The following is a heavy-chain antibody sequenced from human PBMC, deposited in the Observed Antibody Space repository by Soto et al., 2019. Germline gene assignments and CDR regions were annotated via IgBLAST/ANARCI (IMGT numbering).Heavy chain of an antibody. CDR1: GGTFSSYA. Sequence: GASVKVSCKASGGTFSSYAISWVRQAPGQGLEWMGGIIPIFGTANYAQKFQGRVTITADESTSTAYMELSSLRSEDTAVYYCARVSPRWLPSLPIDYWGQGTLVTVSS. V-gene: IGHV1-69*13. D-gene: IGHD5-12*01. CDR3: ARVSPRWLPSLPIDY. J-gene: IGHJ4*02. CDR2: IIPIFGTA.